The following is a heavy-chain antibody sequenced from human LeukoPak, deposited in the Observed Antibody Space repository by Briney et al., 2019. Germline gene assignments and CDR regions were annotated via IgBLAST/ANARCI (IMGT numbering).Heavy chain of an antibody. D-gene: IGHD4-23*01. J-gene: IGHJ4*02. Sequence: GGSPRLSCAASGLTVSSYMSWVRQAPGKGLEWVSVIYSGGSIYYVDSVKGRFTISRDKSKNTLYLQMNSLRAEDTAVYYCARPPYGGVDYWGQGTLVTVSS. CDR2: IYSGGSI. CDR3: ARPPYGGVDY. V-gene: IGHV3-66*04. CDR1: GLTVSSY.